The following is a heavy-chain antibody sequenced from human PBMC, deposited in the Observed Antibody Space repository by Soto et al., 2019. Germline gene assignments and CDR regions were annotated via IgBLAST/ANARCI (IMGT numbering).Heavy chain of an antibody. CDR2: ISWHSGII. CDR3: TQDIEWGVRHLSHAFDV. Sequence: EMQLVESGGGLVQPGRSLRLSCAASGFTFDDYAMHWVRQPPGQGLEWVAGISWHSGIIEYADSVKGRFTISRDSAKNSLLLQENSLKPEDTALYYCTQDIEWGVRHLSHAFDVWGQGTMVSVSS. CDR1: GFTFDDYA. V-gene: IGHV3-9*01. J-gene: IGHJ3*01. D-gene: IGHD1-26*01.